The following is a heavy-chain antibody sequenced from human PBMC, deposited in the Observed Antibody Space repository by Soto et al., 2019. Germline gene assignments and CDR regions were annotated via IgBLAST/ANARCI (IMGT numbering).Heavy chain of an antibody. CDR1: GFTFSSYS. CDR3: AREPITIFGVVGWFDP. V-gene: IGHV3-48*01. D-gene: IGHD3-3*01. CDR2: ISSSSSTI. J-gene: IGHJ5*02. Sequence: GGSLRLSCAASGFTFSSYSMNWVRQAPGKGLEWVSYISSSSSTIYYADSVKGRFTISRDNAKNSLYLQMNSLRAEDTAVYYCAREPITIFGVVGWFDPWGQGTLVTVSS.